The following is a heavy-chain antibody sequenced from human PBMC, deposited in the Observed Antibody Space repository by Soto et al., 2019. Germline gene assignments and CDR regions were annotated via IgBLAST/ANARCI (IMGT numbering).Heavy chain of an antibody. V-gene: IGHV2-5*01. D-gene: IGHD3-22*01. CDR2: IYWNDDK. CDR1: GFSLSTSGVG. Sequence: QITLKESGPTLVKPTQTLTLTCTFSGFSLSTSGVGVGWIRQPPGKALEWLALIYWNDDKRSSPSLKSRLTITKDTSKNQVVLTMSNMDPVDTATYYCAHRQHMVVYYDSSGYWFDPWGQGTLVTVSS. CDR3: AHRQHMVVYYDSSGYWFDP. J-gene: IGHJ5*02.